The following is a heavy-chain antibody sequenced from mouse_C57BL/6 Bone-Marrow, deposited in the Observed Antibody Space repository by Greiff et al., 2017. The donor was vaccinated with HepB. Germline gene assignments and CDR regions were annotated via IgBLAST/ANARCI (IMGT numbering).Heavy chain of an antibody. Sequence: QVHVKQPGAELVRPGSSVKLSCKASGYTFTSYWMHWVKQRPIQGLEWIGNIDPSDSETHYNQKFKDKATLTVDKSSSTAYMQLSSLTSEDSAVYYCARGVGLQLGEYYWGQGTTLTVSS. CDR1: GYTFTSYW. D-gene: IGHD3-1*01. V-gene: IGHV1-52*01. CDR2: IDPSDSET. CDR3: ARGVGLQLGEYY. J-gene: IGHJ2*01.